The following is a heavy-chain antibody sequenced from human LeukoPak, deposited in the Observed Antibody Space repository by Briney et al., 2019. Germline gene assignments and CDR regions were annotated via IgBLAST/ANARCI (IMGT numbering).Heavy chain of an antibody. Sequence: PGGSLRLSCAASGFTFSSNAMSWVRQAPGKGLEWVSAISGSGGSTYYADSVKGRFTISRDNSKNTLYLQMNSLKAEDTAVYYCAKAYGDYGRRWYFDLWGRGTLVRASS. V-gene: IGHV3-23*01. J-gene: IGHJ2*01. CDR3: AKAYGDYGRRWYFDL. D-gene: IGHD4-17*01. CDR2: ISGSGGST. CDR1: GFTFSSNA.